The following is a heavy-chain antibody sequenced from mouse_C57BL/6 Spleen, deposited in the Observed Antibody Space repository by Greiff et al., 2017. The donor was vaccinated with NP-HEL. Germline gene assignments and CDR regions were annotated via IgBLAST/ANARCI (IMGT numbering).Heavy chain of an antibody. CDR2: IYPGSGNT. CDR1: GYSFTSYY. CDR3: AREGVTSAMDY. D-gene: IGHD2-2*01. V-gene: IGHV1-66*01. J-gene: IGHJ4*01. Sequence: QVHVKQSGPELVKPGASVKISCKASGYSFTSYYIHWVKQRPGQGLEWIGWIYPGSGNTKYNEKFKGKATLTADTSSSTAYMQLSSLTSEDSAVYYCAREGVTSAMDYWGQGTSVTVSS.